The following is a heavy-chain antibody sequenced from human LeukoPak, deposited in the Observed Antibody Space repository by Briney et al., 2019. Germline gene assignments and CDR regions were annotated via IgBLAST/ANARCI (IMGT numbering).Heavy chain of an antibody. J-gene: IGHJ4*02. CDR3: ARLGPRRYCSGGSCYSGFDY. D-gene: IGHD2-15*01. CDR2: INHSGST. CDR1: GGSFSGYY. V-gene: IGHV4-34*01. Sequence: PSETLSLTCAVYGGSFSGYYWSWIRQPPGKGLEWIGEINHSGSTNYNPSLKSRVPISVDTSKNQFSLKLSSVTAADTAVYYCARLGPRRYCSGGSCYSGFDYWGQGTLVTVSS.